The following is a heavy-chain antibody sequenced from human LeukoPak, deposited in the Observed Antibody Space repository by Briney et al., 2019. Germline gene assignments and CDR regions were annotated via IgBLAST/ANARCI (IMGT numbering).Heavy chain of an antibody. J-gene: IGHJ3*02. CDR2: ISYDGSNK. Sequence: GRSLRLSCAASGFTFSSYAMHWVRQAPGKGREWVAVISYDGSNKYYADSVKGRFTISRDNAKNSLYLQMNSLRAEDTAVYYCARSPYSGRYFAAFDIWGQGTMVTVSS. CDR3: ARSPYSGRYFAAFDI. D-gene: IGHD1-26*01. V-gene: IGHV3-30-3*01. CDR1: GFTFSSYA.